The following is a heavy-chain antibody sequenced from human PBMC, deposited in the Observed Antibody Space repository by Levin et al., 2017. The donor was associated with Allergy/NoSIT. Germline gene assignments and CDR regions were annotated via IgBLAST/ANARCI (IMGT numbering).Heavy chain of an antibody. CDR2: ISGSGGST. J-gene: IGHJ4*02. Sequence: GGSLRLSCAASGFTFSSYAMSWVRQAPGKGLEWVSAISGSGGSTYYADSVKGRFTISRDNSKNTLYLQMNSLRAEDTAVYYCAKKKVVVAATHRGPYFDYWGQGTLVTVSS. V-gene: IGHV3-23*01. CDR3: AKKKVVVAATHRGPYFDY. D-gene: IGHD2-15*01. CDR1: GFTFSSYA.